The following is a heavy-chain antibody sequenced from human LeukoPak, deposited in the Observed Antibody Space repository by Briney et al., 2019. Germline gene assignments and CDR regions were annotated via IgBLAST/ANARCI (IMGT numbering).Heavy chain of an antibody. CDR3: ARPNITSYYDSRGYDAFDV. Sequence: GESLKISCKGSGYSFTNYWIGWVRQMPGNGLEWMGIIYPGDSDTRYSPSFRGQITISADKSISTAYLQWSSLKASDTAMYYCARPNITSYYDSRGYDAFDVWGQGTMVTVSS. D-gene: IGHD3-22*01. J-gene: IGHJ3*01. V-gene: IGHV5-51*01. CDR2: IYPGDSDT. CDR1: GYSFTNYW.